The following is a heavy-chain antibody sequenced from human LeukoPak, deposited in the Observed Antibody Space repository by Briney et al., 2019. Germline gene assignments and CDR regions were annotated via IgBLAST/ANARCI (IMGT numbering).Heavy chain of an antibody. CDR2: IYYSWGM. CDR1: GSSSPSKYF. CDR3: ARSVTARLFDY. Sequence: SETLSLTCAVAGSSSPSKYFWGWRRQPPGKGLEWIATIYYSWGMYFNPSLKSRVTISLDSSKNQFSLKMTSLTAADTAGYFCARSVTARLFDYWGQGILVTVSS. J-gene: IGHJ4*02. V-gene: IGHV4-38-2*01.